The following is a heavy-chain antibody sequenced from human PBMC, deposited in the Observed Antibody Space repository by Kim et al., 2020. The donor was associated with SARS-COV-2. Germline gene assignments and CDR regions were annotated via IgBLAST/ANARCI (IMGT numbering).Heavy chain of an antibody. J-gene: IGHJ6*02. D-gene: IGHD3-22*01. CDR1: GGSISSYY. CDR2: IYTSGST. CDR3: ARAFSYYYDSSGYYYYYYGMDV. V-gene: IGHV4-4*07. Sequence: SETLSLTCTVSGGSISSYYWSWIRQPAGKGLEWIGRIYTSGSTNYNPSLKSRVTMSVDTSKNQFSLKLSSVTAADTAVYYCARAFSYYYDSSGYYYYYYGMDVWGQGTTVTGYS.